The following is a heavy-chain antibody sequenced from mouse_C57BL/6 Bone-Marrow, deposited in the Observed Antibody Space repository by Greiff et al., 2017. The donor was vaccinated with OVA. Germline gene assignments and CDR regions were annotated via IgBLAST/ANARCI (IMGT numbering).Heavy chain of an antibody. Sequence: VQLQQSDAELVKPGASVKISCKVSGYTFTDHTIHWMKQRPEQGLEWIGYIFPRDGSTKYNEKFKGKATLTADKSSSTAYMQLNSLTSEDSAVYFCARYDYDDDWYFDVWGTGTTVTVSS. CDR3: ARYDYDDDWYFDV. CDR2: IFPRDGST. V-gene: IGHV1-78*01. CDR1: GYTFTDHT. J-gene: IGHJ1*03. D-gene: IGHD2-4*01.